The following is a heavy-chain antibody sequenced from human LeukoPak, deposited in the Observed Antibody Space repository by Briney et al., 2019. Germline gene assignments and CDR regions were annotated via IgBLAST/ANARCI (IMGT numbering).Heavy chain of an antibody. CDR2: ISSSSSYI. V-gene: IGHV3-21*01. J-gene: IGHJ6*03. CDR3: ARVGNPNYDYYYYMDV. Sequence: GGSLRLSCAASGFTFSSYSMNWVRQAPGKGVEGVSSISSSSSYIYYADSVKGRFTISRDNAKNSLYLQMDSLRAEDTAVYYCARVGNPNYDYYYYMDVWGKGTTVTVSS. D-gene: IGHD1-14*01. CDR1: GFTFSSYS.